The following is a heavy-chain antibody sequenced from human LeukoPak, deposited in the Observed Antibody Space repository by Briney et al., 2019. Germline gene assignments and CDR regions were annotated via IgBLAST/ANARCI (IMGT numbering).Heavy chain of an antibody. V-gene: IGHV3-30-3*01. J-gene: IGHJ6*02. CDR2: ISYDGGSE. CDR3: ARGALEGSSYGMDV. D-gene: IGHD6-13*01. Sequence: PGGSLRLSCAASGFTFSSYAMHWVRQAPGKGLEWVAVISYDGGSEYYADSVKGRFTISRDNPKNTLYLQMNSLRPEDTAVYYCARGALEGSSYGMDVWGQGTTVTVSS. CDR1: GFTFSSYA.